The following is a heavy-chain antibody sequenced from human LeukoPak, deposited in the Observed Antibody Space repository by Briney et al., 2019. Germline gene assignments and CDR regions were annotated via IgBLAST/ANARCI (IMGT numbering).Heavy chain of an antibody. J-gene: IGHJ4*02. CDR3: ARSPTSWYFDY. Sequence: GGSLRLSCAVSGFTFSSYGMHWVRQAPGKGLEWVAFIRYHGSDKFYADSVKGRFTISRDNSKNTLYLQMNSLRPEDTSVYYCARSPTSWYFDYWGQGTLVTVSS. CDR2: IRYHGSDK. CDR1: GFTFSSYG. V-gene: IGHV3-30*02. D-gene: IGHD2-2*01.